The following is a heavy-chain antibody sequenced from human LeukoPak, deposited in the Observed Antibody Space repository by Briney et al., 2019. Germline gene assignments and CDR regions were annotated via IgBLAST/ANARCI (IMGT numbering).Heavy chain of an antibody. CDR2: IYYSGTT. V-gene: IGHV4-39*07. Sequence: SETLSLTCTVSGGSISSRTYYWGWLRQPPGTGLEWIGTIYYSGTTYYNPSLKSRVTISVDTSKNHFSLKLNSVTAADTAVYYCARWSYYYGSGTYWFDPWGQGTLVTVSS. D-gene: IGHD3-10*01. CDR3: ARWSYYYGSGTYWFDP. J-gene: IGHJ5*02. CDR1: GGSISSRTYY.